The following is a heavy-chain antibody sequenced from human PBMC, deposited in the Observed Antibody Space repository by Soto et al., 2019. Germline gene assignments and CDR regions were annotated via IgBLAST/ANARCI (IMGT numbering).Heavy chain of an antibody. CDR1: GFIFTSSA. Sequence: QMQLVQSGPEVKKPGTSVKVSCKASGFIFTSSAVQWVRQARGQRLEWIGWIGVGSGNTNYAQKFQERVTIPRDMSTSTAYMELSSLRSEDTAVYYCAAGDSSGYYGGWGQGTLVTVSS. J-gene: IGHJ4*02. CDR2: IGVGSGNT. D-gene: IGHD3-22*01. V-gene: IGHV1-58*01. CDR3: AAGDSSGYYGG.